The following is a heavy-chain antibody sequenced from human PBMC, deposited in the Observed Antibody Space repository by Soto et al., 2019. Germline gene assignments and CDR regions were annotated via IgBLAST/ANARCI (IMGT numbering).Heavy chain of an antibody. J-gene: IGHJ5*01. CDR3: ERGGYDFGSGYSGVWFDF. CDR2: IIPIFGAA. CDR1: GGTFSSYA. D-gene: IGHD3-3*01. Sequence: GASVKVSCKACGGTFSSYAISWVRQAPGQRREWIGGIIPIFGAASYPHKFKGRVTITADKSTITAYMKLSSLRLEDRAVYSCERGGYDFGSGYSGVWFDFWGQGTLVTVSS. V-gene: IGHV1-69*06.